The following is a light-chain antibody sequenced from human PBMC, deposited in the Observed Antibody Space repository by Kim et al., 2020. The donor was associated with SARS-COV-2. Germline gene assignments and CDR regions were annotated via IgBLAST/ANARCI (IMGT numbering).Light chain of an antibody. J-gene: IGLJ3*02. Sequence: SYELTQPLSVSVALGQTARITCGGNNIVTKNVHWYQQKPGQAPVLVMYRDTNRPSGIPERFSGSNSGNTATLTISRAQAGDEADHYCQVWDSSTWVVGGG. V-gene: IGLV3-9*01. CDR3: QVWDSSTWV. CDR1: NIVTKN. CDR2: RDT.